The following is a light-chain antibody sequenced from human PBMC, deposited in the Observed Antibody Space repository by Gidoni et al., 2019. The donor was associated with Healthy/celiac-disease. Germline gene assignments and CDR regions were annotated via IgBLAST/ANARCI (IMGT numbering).Light chain of an antibody. CDR2: WAS. CDR1: QSVLYSSNNKNY. CDR3: QQYYSTPFT. V-gene: IGKV4-1*01. Sequence: DIVMTQSPDSLAVSLGERATINCKSSQSVLYSSNNKNYLAWYQQKPGQPPKLLIYWASTRESGVPDRFSGSGSGTDFTLTISSLQAEDVAVYYCQQYYSTPFTFGPXTKVDIK. J-gene: IGKJ3*01.